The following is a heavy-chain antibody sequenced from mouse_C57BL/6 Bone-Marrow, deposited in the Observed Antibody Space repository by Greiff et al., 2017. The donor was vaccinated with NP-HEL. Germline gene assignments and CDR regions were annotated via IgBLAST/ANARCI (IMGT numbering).Heavy chain of an antibody. D-gene: IGHD2-1*01. CDR3: ARRGEIYYGNFRDATDY. CDR2: ISSGGSYT. Sequence: EVMLVESGGDLVKPGGSLKLSCAASGFTFSSYGMSWVRQTPDKRLEWVATISSGGSYTYYPDSVKGRFTISRDNAKNSLYLQMSSLKSEDTAMYYCARRGEIYYGNFRDATDYWGQGTSVTVSS. CDR1: GFTFSSYG. V-gene: IGHV5-6*02. J-gene: IGHJ4*01.